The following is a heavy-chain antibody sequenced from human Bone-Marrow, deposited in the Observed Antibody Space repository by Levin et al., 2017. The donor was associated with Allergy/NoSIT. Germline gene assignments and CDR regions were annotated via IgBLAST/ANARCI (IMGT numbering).Heavy chain of an antibody. CDR2: VFWSGTT. CDR3: ARSYFYGLGTSLFFFDY. V-gene: IGHV4-39*01. D-gene: IGHD3-10*01. CDR1: QGGFISSGSGTQY. J-gene: IGHJ4*02. Sequence: NPSETLSLTCTVSQGGFISSGSGTQYWNWIRQPPGKGLEWIGSVFWSGTTYENPSLRGRVRIDVDTANNRFSLDLYSVTAADTAVYFCARSYFYGLGTSLFFFDYWGQGLPVTVSS.